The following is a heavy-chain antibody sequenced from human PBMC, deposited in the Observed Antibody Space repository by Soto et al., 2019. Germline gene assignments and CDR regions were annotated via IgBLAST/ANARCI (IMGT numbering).Heavy chain of an antibody. D-gene: IGHD3-10*01. CDR3: AKESMVRAPGDNWFDP. CDR1: GFTFSSYA. CDR2: ISGSGGST. V-gene: IGHV3-23*01. J-gene: IGHJ5*02. Sequence: GGSLRLSCAASGFTFSSYAMSWVRQAPGKGLEWVSAISGSGGSTYYADSVKGRFTISRDNSKNTLYLQMNSLRAEDTAVYYCAKESMVRAPGDNWFDPWGQGTLVTVSS.